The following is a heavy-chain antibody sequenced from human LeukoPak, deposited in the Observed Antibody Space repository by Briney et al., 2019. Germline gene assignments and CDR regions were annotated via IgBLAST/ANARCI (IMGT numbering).Heavy chain of an antibody. J-gene: IGHJ4*02. CDR3: AKDRRSGYDFDY. CDR1: GFTFSSYG. D-gene: IGHD5-12*01. Sequence: QPGGSLRLSCAASGFTFSSYGMHWVRQAPGKGLERVAVISSDGSNKYYADSVKGRFTISRDNSKNTLYLQMNSLRPEDTAVYYCAKDRRSGYDFDYWGQGTLVTVSS. V-gene: IGHV3-30*18. CDR2: ISSDGSNK.